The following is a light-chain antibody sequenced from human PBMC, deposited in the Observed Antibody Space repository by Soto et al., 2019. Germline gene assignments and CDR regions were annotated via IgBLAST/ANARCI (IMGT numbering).Light chain of an antibody. V-gene: IGLV2-14*01. CDR3: SSYTSSSTLDV. Sequence: QSALTQPASVSGSPGQSITISCTGTSSDVGGYNYVSWYQQHPGKAPKLMIYDVSNRPSGVSNRFSGSKSGNTASLTISGLPADDEADYYCSSYTSSSTLDVFGTGTKVTVL. J-gene: IGLJ1*01. CDR2: DVS. CDR1: SSDVGGYNY.